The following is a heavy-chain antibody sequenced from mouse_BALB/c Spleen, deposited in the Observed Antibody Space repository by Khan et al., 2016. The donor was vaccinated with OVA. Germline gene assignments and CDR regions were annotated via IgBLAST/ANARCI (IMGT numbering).Heavy chain of an antibody. CDR1: GYTFTNAG. Sequence: QIQLVQSGPELKRPGETVRISCKASGYTFTNAGMQWVQKMPGKGLKWIGWINTHSGVPKYAEAFKGRFAFSLDTSATTAYLQIPNLKNEDTATNFCARVGAACYKNDGGAMDYWGQGTSVTVSS. CDR3: ARVGAACYKNDGGAMDY. CDR2: INTHSGVP. D-gene: IGHD2-12*01. J-gene: IGHJ4*01. V-gene: IGHV9-4*02.